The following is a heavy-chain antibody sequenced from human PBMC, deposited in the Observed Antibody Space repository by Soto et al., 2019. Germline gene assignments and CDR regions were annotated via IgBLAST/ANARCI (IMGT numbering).Heavy chain of an antibody. J-gene: IGHJ6*02. D-gene: IGHD6-19*01. Sequence: GASVKVSCKASGYTFTGYYMHWVRQAPGQGLEWMGWINPNSGGTNYAQKFQGRVTMTRDTSISTAYMELSRLRSDDTAVYYCARVGSSGWYETTNYYYYYGMDVWGQGTTVTVSS. CDR1: GYTFTGYY. V-gene: IGHV1-2*02. CDR3: ARVGSSGWYETTNYYYYYGMDV. CDR2: INPNSGGT.